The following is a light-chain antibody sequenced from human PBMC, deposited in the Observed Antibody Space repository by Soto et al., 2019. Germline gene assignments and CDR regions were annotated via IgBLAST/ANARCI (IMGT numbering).Light chain of an antibody. J-gene: IGKJ1*01. CDR3: QKYNSALSWT. V-gene: IGKV1-27*01. CDR2: AAS. CDR1: EDISHY. Sequence: DIQMTQSPSSLSASVGDKVTITCRASEDISHYLAWYQQKPGKVPSLLIFAASKLHSEVPSRFSGSGSGTDFTLTISSLQPEDVATYYCQKYNSALSWTFGQGTKVDIK.